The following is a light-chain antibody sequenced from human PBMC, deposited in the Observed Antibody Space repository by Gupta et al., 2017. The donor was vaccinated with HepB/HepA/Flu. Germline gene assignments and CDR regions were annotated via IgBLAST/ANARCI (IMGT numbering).Light chain of an antibody. CDR1: SGSLGNNY. CDR2: EDD. CDR3: QSYDGGSHLV. V-gene: IGLV6-57*03. J-gene: IGLJ3*02. Sequence: FLLSPPRTVSGSPGRTIILSFTRSSGSLGNNYVRWYQRRPGKAHTTVIYEDDKRPSGVPDRFSGTTDVTSNSSSLTIAGLQNEDEADYFCQSYDGGSHLVFGGGTKVTVL.